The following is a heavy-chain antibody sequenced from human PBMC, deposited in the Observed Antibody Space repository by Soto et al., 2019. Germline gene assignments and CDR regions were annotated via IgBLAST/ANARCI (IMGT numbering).Heavy chain of an antibody. V-gene: IGHV1-2*02. Sequence: ASVKVSFKASGYTFTGYYMHWVRQAPGQGLEWMGWINPNSGGTNYAQKFQGRVTMTRDTSISTAYMELSRLRSDDTAVYYCARDPNPVWFGEGYYYYYGMDVWGQGTTVTISS. CDR3: ARDPNPVWFGEGYYYYYGMDV. CDR1: GYTFTGYY. CDR2: INPNSGGT. J-gene: IGHJ6*02. D-gene: IGHD3-10*01.